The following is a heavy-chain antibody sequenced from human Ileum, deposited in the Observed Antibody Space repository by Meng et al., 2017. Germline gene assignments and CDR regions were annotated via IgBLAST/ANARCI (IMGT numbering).Heavy chain of an antibody. CDR3: ARGDIAARCQH. D-gene: IGHD6-6*01. CDR2: IHHGGSI. Sequence: GAGLWHPPTTPSSAVGVVGRSLDVNDGTWFRRPPGEGRGWIGEIHHGGSITSNPPLASRVPISMATPKKQFSLTWHSVPAADTAVYYCARGDIAARCQHWGQGTLVTVSS. J-gene: IGHJ4*02. V-gene: IGHV4-34*01. CDR1: GRSLDVND.